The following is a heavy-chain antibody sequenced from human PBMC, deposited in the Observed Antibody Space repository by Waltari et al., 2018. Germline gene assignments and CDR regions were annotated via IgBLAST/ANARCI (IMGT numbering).Heavy chain of an antibody. D-gene: IGHD6-19*01. CDR3: ARARGGYSSGPTPDY. V-gene: IGHV4-31*03. CDR2: IYYSGST. CDR1: GGSISSGGYY. J-gene: IGHJ4*02. Sequence: QVQLQESGPGLVKPSQTLSLTCTVSGGSISSGGYYWSWLRQHPGKGLEWIGYIYYSGSTYYNPSLKSRVTISVDTSKNQFSLKLSSVTAADTAVYYCARARGGYSSGPTPDYWGQGTLVTVSS.